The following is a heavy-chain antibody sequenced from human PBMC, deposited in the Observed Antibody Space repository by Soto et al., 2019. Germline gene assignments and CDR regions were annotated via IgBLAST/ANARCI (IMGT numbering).Heavy chain of an antibody. CDR1: GGSFSGYY. D-gene: IGHD3-10*01. V-gene: IGHV4-34*01. J-gene: IGHJ4*02. CDR3: ARVPHYYGSGSYVSIDY. CDR2: INHSGST. Sequence: QVQLQQWGAGLLKPSETLSLTCAVYGGSFSGYYWSWIRQPPGKGLEWIGEINHSGSTNYNPSLKSRVTISVHTSKNQFFLKLSSVTAADTAVYYCARVPHYYGSGSYVSIDYWGQGTLVTVSS.